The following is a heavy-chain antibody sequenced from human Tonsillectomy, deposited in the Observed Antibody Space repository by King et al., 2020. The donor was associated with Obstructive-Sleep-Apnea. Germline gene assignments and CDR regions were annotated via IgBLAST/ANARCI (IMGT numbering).Heavy chain of an antibody. Sequence: VQLVESGGALVQPGRSLRLSCGASGFKFDDYGMHWVRQAPGKGLEWVSGISWNSGSIGYGDSVKGRFTISRDNAKNSLYLQMNSLRAEDTALYYCAKSYSSGWYVPFDYWGQGTLVTVSS. V-gene: IGHV3-9*01. CDR1: GFKFDDYG. D-gene: IGHD6-19*01. CDR2: ISWNSGSI. CDR3: AKSYSSGWYVPFDY. J-gene: IGHJ4*02.